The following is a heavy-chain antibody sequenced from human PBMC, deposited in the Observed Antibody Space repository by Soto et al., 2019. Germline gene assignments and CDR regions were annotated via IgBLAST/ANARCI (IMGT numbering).Heavy chain of an antibody. J-gene: IGHJ2*01. CDR3: ARDSSGWQRHWYFDL. D-gene: IGHD6-19*01. CDR1: GGSFSGYY. V-gene: IGHV4-34*01. Sequence: QVQLQQWGAGLLKPSETLSLTCAVYGGSFSGYYWSWIRQPPGKGLEWIGEINHSGSTNYNPSLTSRVTISVDTSKNQFSLKLSSVTAADTAVYYCARDSSGWQRHWYFDLWGRGTLVTVSS. CDR2: INHSGST.